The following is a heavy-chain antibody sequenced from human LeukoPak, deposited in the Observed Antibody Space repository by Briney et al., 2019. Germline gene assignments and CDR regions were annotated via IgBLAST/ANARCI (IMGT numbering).Heavy chain of an antibody. CDR1: GYTFTGYY. Sequence: GASVKVSCKASGYTFTGYYIHWVRQAPGQVLEWMGWINPNSGGTNYPQKFQGRVTMTRDTSISTAYMELSSLRSDDTAVYYCARDSIFGVVFDTYNSFDPWGQGTLVTVSS. J-gene: IGHJ5*02. V-gene: IGHV1-2*02. D-gene: IGHD3-3*01. CDR3: ARDSIFGVVFDTYNSFDP. CDR2: INPNSGGT.